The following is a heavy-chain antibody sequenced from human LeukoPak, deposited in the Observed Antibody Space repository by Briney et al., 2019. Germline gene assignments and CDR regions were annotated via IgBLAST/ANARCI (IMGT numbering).Heavy chain of an antibody. CDR3: AREALRFLEWLPIRDYYMDV. V-gene: IGHV3-7*01. Sequence: GGSLRLSCAASGFTFGSYWMSWVRQAPGKGLEWVANIKQDGSEKYYVDSVKGRFTISRDNAKNSLYLQMNSLRAEDTAVYYCAREALRFLEWLPIRDYYMDVWGKGTTVTVSS. CDR1: GFTFGSYW. D-gene: IGHD3-3*01. J-gene: IGHJ6*03. CDR2: IKQDGSEK.